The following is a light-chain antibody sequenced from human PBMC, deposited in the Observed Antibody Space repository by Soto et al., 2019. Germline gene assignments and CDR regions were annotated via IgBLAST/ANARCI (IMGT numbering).Light chain of an antibody. J-gene: IGKJ1*01. CDR2: ESS. CDR3: QQSYSTPRT. Sequence: ISLTPSPGTRSVSPGQRATLSFSASQSVSSNYLAWYQQKPGQAPRLLIYESSNRATGIAARFSGSGSGTDFTLPISSLQPEDFATYYCQQSYSTPRTFGQGTKVDIK. CDR1: QSVSSNY. V-gene: IGKV3D-20*02.